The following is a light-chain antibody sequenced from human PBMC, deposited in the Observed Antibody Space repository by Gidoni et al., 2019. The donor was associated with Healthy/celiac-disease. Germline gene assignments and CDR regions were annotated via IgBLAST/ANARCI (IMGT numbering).Light chain of an antibody. V-gene: IGKV1-9*01. CDR2: AAS. J-gene: IGKJ3*01. CDR3: QQLNSYPIFT. Sequence: DIQMTQYPSFLSASVGDRVTIPCRASQGISSYLARYQQKPGKAPKLLIYAASTLQSGVPSRFSGSGSGTEFTLTISSLQPEDFATYYCQQLNSYPIFTFGPGTKVDIK. CDR1: QGISSY.